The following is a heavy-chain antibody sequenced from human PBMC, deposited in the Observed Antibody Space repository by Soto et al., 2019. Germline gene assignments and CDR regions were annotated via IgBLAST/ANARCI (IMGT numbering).Heavy chain of an antibody. V-gene: IGHV4-4*02. CDR1: NGSISSINW. D-gene: IGHD3-10*01. J-gene: IGHJ6*03. CDR3: ARGGFTMVRGVKAPYYYYYMDV. CDR2: IYHSAST. Sequence: LELRSLTXAVANGSISSINWWSWVRQPPGKGLEWIGEIYHSASTNYNPSLKSRVTISVDKSKNQFALKLSSVTAADTAVYYCARGGFTMVRGVKAPYYYYYMDVWGKGTTVTVSS.